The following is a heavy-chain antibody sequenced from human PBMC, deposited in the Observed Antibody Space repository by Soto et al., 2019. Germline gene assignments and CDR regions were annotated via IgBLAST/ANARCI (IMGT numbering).Heavy chain of an antibody. J-gene: IGHJ4*02. V-gene: IGHV3-64D*06. CDR2: ISGNGGNT. CDR3: VKVSGYCTGGSRFSYFDY. CDR1: GFTFSHHS. Sequence: GGSLRLSCSGSGFTFSHHSLYLVLHAPGKGLRYVSTISGNGGNTHYAASVRGRFTISRDNSKNTVFLQMSGLGVADSAVYYCVKVSGYCTGGSRFSYFDYWGQGALVTVSS. D-gene: IGHD2-15*01.